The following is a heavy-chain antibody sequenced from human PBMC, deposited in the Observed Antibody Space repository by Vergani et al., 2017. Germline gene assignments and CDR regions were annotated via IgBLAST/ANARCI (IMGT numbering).Heavy chain of an antibody. CDR3: ARMDIVATSSDY. Sequence: QVQLQESGPGLVKPSETLSLTCTVPGYSISSGYYWGWIRQPPGEGLEWIGSIYHSGSTYYNPSLKSRVTISVDTSKNKFSLKLSSVTAADTAGYYCARMDIVATSSDYWGQGTLVTVSS. CDR2: IYHSGST. CDR1: GYSISSGYY. D-gene: IGHD5-12*01. J-gene: IGHJ4*02. V-gene: IGHV4-38-2*02.